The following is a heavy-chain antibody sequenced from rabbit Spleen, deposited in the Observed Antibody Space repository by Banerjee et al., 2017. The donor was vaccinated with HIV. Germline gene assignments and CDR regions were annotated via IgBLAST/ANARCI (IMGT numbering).Heavy chain of an antibody. J-gene: IGHJ4*01. Sequence: QEQLEESGGDLVKPEGSLTLTCTASGFSFGSYWMCWVRQAPGKGLEWIACISTSSGKTLFGSWVNGRFTISKTSSTTVTLQMTSLTAADTATYFCARGGSNEYIGFTLWGQGTLVTVS. CDR2: ISTSSGKT. V-gene: IGHV1S45*01. CDR3: ARGGSNEYIGFTL. D-gene: IGHD1-1*01. CDR1: GFSFGSYW.